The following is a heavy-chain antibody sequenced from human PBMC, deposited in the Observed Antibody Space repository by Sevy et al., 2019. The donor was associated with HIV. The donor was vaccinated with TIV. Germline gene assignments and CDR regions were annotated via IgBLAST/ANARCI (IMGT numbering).Heavy chain of an antibody. D-gene: IGHD1-26*01. V-gene: IGHV3-49*04. CDR2: LKHNAYGGTL. J-gene: IGHJ4*02. CDR1: GFTFGDYA. CDR3: TRRKGAQSIXDX. Sequence: YLRLSCTGSGFTFGDYAMSWVRQAPGKGLEWVAFLKHNAYGGTLDYAASVKGRFSISRDDSKSIAHLQMNDLKPEETAIYYCTRRKGAQSIXDXWGQGALVTVSS.